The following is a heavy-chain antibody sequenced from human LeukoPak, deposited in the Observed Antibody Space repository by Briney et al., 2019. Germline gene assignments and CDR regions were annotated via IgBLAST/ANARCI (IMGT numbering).Heavy chain of an antibody. Sequence: SGTLSLTCAVSGGSISSVTWWSWVRQPPGKGLEWVGEIFQSGSANYNPSIKSRVTISVDKSKNQFSLNLSSVTAADTAVYYCARNPRNGHTFDYWGQGTLVTVSS. J-gene: IGHJ4*02. CDR3: ARNPRNGHTFDY. CDR1: GGSISSVTW. V-gene: IGHV4-4*02. D-gene: IGHD5-24*01. CDR2: IFQSGSA.